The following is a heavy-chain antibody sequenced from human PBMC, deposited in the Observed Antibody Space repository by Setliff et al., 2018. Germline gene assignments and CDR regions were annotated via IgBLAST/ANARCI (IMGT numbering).Heavy chain of an antibody. CDR1: GFTFSNHW. V-gene: IGHV3-7*01. CDR2: IKQDGSDK. D-gene: IGHD6-25*01. CDR3: ARSPANGGHDAFDV. Sequence: HPGGSLRLSCAASGFTFSNHWMTWVRQAPGKGLEWVANIKQDGSDKYYVDSVKGRFTVSRDNAKNSLYLQMNSLGAEDTAVYFCARSPANGGHDAFDVWGQGTMVTVSS. J-gene: IGHJ3*01.